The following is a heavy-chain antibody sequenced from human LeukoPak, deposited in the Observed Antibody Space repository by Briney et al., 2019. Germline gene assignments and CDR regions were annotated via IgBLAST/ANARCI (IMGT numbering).Heavy chain of an antibody. CDR2: ISAYNGNA. CDR1: AYTFTNHG. D-gene: IGHD3-10*01. J-gene: IGHJ4*02. Sequence: GASVTVSCTASAYTFTNHGITWVRQAPGQGLEWMGWISAYNGNADYTQSFQGRVTMTTDTSMSTAYMELRSLRSDDTGVYYCARTPKRFGELYQSADYWGQGTLVTVSS. V-gene: IGHV1-18*01. CDR3: ARTPKRFGELYQSADY.